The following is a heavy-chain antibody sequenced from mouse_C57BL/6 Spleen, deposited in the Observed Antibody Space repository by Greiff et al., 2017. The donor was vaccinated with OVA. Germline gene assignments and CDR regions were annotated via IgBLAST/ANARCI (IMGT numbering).Heavy chain of an antibody. CDR2: ILPGSGST. CDR3: ARITTVVATFYYFDY. Sequence: QVQLQQSGAELMKPGASVKLSCKATGYTFTGYWIEWVKQRPGHGLEWIGEILPGSGSTNYNEKFKGKATFTADTSSNTAYMQLSSLTTEDSAIYYCARITTVVATFYYFDYWGKGTTLTVSS. V-gene: IGHV1-9*01. J-gene: IGHJ2*01. CDR1: GYTFTGYW. D-gene: IGHD1-1*01.